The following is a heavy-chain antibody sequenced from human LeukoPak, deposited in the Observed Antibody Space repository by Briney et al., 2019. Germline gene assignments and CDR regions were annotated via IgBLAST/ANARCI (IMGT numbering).Heavy chain of an antibody. CDR2: IYYSGST. J-gene: IGHJ5*02. V-gene: IGHV4-30-4*01. D-gene: IGHD2-15*01. CDR3: ARALGYCSGGSCTRGYNWFDP. CDR1: GGSISSGDYY. Sequence: SETLSLTCTVSGGSISSGDYYWSWIRQPPGKGLEWIGYIYYSGSTYYNPSLKSRVTISVDTSMNQFSLKLSFVTTADTAVYYCARALGYCSGGSCTRGYNWFDPWGQGTLVTVPS.